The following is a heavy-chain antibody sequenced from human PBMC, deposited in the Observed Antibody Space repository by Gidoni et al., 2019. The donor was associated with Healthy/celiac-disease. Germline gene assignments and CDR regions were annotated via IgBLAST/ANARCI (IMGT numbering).Heavy chain of an antibody. CDR1: GFTFGDYA. CDR2: IRSKAYGGTT. V-gene: IGHV3-49*04. CDR3: TRLSYSSSWYGDYFDY. D-gene: IGHD6-13*01. J-gene: IGHJ4*02. Sequence: ELQLVESGGGLVQPGRSLRLPCTASGFTFGDYAMSWVRQAPGKGLEWVGFIRSKAYGGTTEYAASVKGRFTISRDDSKSIAYLQMNSLKTEDTAVYYCTRLSYSSSWYGDYFDYWGQGTLVTVSS.